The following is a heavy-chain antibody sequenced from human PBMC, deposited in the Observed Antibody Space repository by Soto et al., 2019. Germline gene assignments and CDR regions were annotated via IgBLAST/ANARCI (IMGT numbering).Heavy chain of an antibody. J-gene: IGHJ4*02. CDR1: EVTFSGSA. CDR3: TTRGDGYNADFDY. V-gene: IGHV3-73*01. D-gene: IGHD5-12*01. CDR2: IRSKANSYAT. Sequence: EVQVVVSGGGLVQPGGSLKLSCAASEVTFSGSAMHWVRQASGKGLEWVGRIRSKANSYATADGASVKGRFTMSRDDSKNTAYLQMNSLKTEDTAVYYCTTRGDGYNADFDYWGQGTLVTVSS.